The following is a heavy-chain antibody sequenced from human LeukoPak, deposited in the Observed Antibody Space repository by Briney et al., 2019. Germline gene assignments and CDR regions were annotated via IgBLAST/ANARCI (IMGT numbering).Heavy chain of an antibody. D-gene: IGHD4-17*01. Sequence: GGSLRLSCAASGFTFSSYAMSWVRQAPGKGLEWVSAISGSDGSTYYADSVKGRFTISRDNSKNALYLQMNSLRAEDTAVYYCAKDLPVTTLVAFDYWGQGTLVTVSS. CDR1: GFTFSSYA. J-gene: IGHJ4*02. CDR2: ISGSDGST. V-gene: IGHV3-23*01. CDR3: AKDLPVTTLVAFDY.